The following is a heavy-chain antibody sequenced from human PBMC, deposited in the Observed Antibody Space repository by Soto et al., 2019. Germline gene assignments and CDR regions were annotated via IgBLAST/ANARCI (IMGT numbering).Heavy chain of an antibody. Sequence: ASVKVSCTASGYTFTSYGISWVRQAHGQGLEWMGWISAYNGNTNYAQKLQGRVTMTTDTSTSTGYMELRSLRSDDTAVYYCARGTSGCSGGSCYNYYYYYYGMDVWGQGTTVTVSS. J-gene: IGHJ6*02. CDR2: ISAYNGNT. CDR3: ARGTSGCSGGSCYNYYYYYYGMDV. CDR1: GYTFTSYG. V-gene: IGHV1-18*01. D-gene: IGHD2-15*01.